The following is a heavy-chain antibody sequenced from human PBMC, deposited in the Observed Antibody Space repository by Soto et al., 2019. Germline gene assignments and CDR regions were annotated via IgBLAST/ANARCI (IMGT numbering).Heavy chain of an antibody. V-gene: IGHV4-34*01. CDR1: GGSFSGYY. Sequence: PSETLSLTCAVYGGSFSGYYWSRIRQPPGKGLEWIGEINHSGSTNYNPSLKSRVTISVDASKNQFSMKLSSVTAADTAVYYCAKTCGGDCSDAFDMWGQGSLVTV. J-gene: IGHJ3*02. CDR3: AKTCGGDCSDAFDM. CDR2: INHSGST. D-gene: IGHD2-21*02.